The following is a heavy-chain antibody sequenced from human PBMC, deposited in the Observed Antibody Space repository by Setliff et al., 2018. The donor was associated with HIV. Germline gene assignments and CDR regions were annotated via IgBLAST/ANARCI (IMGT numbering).Heavy chain of an antibody. J-gene: IGHJ6*02. CDR2: IKEDGSEK. CDR3: ARGHYFKDV. Sequence: GGSLRLSCAASGFSFTNYAMAWVRQAPGKGLEWVANIKEDGSEKYYVDSVKGRFTISRDNAKNSLYLQMNSLRVEDTAVYHCARGHYFKDVWGQGTTVTVSS. V-gene: IGHV3-7*04. CDR1: GFSFTNYA. D-gene: IGHD3-10*01.